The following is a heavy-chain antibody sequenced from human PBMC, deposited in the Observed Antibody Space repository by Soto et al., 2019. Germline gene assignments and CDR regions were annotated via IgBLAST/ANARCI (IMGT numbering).Heavy chain of an antibody. Sequence: QVQLVQSGAEVKKPGSSVKVSCKASGGTFSSYAISWMRQAPGQRLEWLGGIIPIFGTANYAQKFQGRVTITADESTSKAYLGLSSLRSEDTAVYSCARATMNPRSTSGCYYYCGMYVWGKGTTVTVSS. CDR3: ARATMNPRSTSGCYYYCGMYV. D-gene: IGHD2-2*01. J-gene: IGHJ6*04. CDR1: GGTFSSYA. V-gene: IGHV1-69*01. CDR2: IIPIFGTA.